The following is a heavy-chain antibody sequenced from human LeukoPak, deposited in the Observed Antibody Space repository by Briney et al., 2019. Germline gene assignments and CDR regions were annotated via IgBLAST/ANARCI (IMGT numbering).Heavy chain of an antibody. J-gene: IGHJ3*02. CDR3: AKDYPKIQLWSFGAFDI. D-gene: IGHD5-18*01. CDR2: IRYDGSNK. CDR1: GFTFSSYG. Sequence: TGGSLRLSCAASGFTFSSYGTHWVRQAPGKGLEWVAFIRYDGSNKYYADSVKGRFTISRDNSKNTLYLQMNSLRAEDTAVYYCAKDYPKIQLWSFGAFDIWGQGTMVTVSS. V-gene: IGHV3-30*02.